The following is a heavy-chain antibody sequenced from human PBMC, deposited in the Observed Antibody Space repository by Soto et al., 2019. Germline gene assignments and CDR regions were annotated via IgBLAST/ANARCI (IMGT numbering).Heavy chain of an antibody. J-gene: IGHJ6*02. CDR3: ARGHSTDCSNGVCSFFYNHEMDV. D-gene: IGHD2-8*01. V-gene: IGHV1-2*04. Sequence: QVQLVKSGAEVKKPGASVRVSCKASGYSFTDYHIHWERQAPGQGLEWLGRINPKSGGTSTAQKFQGWVTMTRDRSISTVYMELTRLRSDDTAVYFCARGHSTDCSNGVCSFFYNHEMDVWGQGTTVTVSS. CDR2: INPKSGGT. CDR1: GYSFTDYH.